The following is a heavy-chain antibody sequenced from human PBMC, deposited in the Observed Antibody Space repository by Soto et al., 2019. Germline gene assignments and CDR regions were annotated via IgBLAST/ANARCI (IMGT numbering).Heavy chain of an antibody. J-gene: IGHJ4*02. CDR1: GYTFTSYG. CDR3: AGGRYGDY. Sequence: QVHLVQSGAEVKKPGASVKVSCKASGYTFTSYGITWVRQAPGQGLEWMGWISAHNGNTDYAQKLQGRVIVTRDTSTSTAYMELRRLRSEDTAVYYCAGGRYGDYWGQGAVVTVSS. V-gene: IGHV1-18*01. CDR2: ISAHNGNT. D-gene: IGHD1-1*01.